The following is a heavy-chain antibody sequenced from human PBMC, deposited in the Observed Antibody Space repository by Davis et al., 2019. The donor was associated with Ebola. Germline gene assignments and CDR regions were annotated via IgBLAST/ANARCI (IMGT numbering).Heavy chain of an antibody. J-gene: IGHJ3*02. D-gene: IGHD6-19*01. CDR1: GFTFSSYE. CDR2: ISSSGSTI. CDR3: ASVYSSGPAEGDAFDI. Sequence: PGGSLRLSCAASGFTFSSYEMNWVRQAPGKGLEWVSYISSSGSTIYYADSVKGRFTISRDNAKNSLYLQMNSLRAEDTAVYYCASVYSSGPAEGDAFDIWGQGTMVTVSS. V-gene: IGHV3-48*03.